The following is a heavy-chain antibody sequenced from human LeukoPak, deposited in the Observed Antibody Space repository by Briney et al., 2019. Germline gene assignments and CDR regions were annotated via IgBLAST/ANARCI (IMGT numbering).Heavy chain of an antibody. D-gene: IGHD6-13*01. V-gene: IGHV4-38-2*02. CDR3: TRAGYSSSWYGGDYYYYYMDV. J-gene: IGHJ6*03. CDR2: IYHGRTT. CDR1: GYSISSGYH. Sequence: SETLSLTCTVSGYSISSGYHWGWIRQPPGKGLEWIGTIYHGRTTYYNPSLKSRVTISVETSKNQFSLRLTSVTASDTAVYYCTRAGYSSSWYGGDYYYYYMDVWGKGTTVTISS.